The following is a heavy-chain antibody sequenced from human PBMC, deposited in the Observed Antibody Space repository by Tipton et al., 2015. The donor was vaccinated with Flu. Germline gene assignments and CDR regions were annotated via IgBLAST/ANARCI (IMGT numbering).Heavy chain of an antibody. CDR2: IYPDDSET. V-gene: IGHV5-51*01. D-gene: IGHD3-22*01. CDR1: GDNFRGQW. Sequence: QSEAEVKEPGASLRISCKLSGDNFRGQWIGWVRQMSGKGLEWMGIIYPDDSETRYSPSFKGQVSISVDESINTAYLQWSSLKASDTATYYCARHGAGSGYPDWGQGTLVIVSS. J-gene: IGHJ4*02. CDR3: ARHGAGSGYPD.